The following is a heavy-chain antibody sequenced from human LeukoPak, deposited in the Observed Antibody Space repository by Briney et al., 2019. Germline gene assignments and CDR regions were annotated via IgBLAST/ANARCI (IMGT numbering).Heavy chain of an antibody. CDR3: ASIAVAGGGYFQH. CDR2: IIPILGIA. D-gene: IGHD6-19*01. Sequence: SVKVSCKASGGTFSSYAISWVRQAPGQGLEWMGRIIPILGIANYAQKFQGRVTITADKSTSTAYMELSSLRSEVTAVYYRASIAVAGGGYFQHWGQGTLVTVSS. V-gene: IGHV1-69*04. CDR1: GGTFSSYA. J-gene: IGHJ1*01.